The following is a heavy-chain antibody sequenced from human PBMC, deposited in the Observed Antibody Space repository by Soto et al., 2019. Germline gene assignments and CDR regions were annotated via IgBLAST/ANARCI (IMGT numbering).Heavy chain of an antibody. D-gene: IGHD6-13*01. V-gene: IGHV3-7*01. CDR2: IKQDGSEE. CDR3: ARIAATGRGWDV. CDR1: GFTFSSYW. J-gene: IGHJ6*02. Sequence: EVQLVESGGGLVQPGGSLRLSCVDSGFTFSSYWMSWVRQAPVKGLEWVGNIKQDGSEENYVDSLKGRFTISRDNDKNSMYLQMNSMRAEDTAVYYCARIAATGRGWDVWGQGTTVVVSS.